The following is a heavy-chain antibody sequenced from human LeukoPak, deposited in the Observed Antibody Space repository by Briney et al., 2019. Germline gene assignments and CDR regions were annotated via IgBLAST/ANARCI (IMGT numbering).Heavy chain of an antibody. D-gene: IGHD2-2*02. CDR3: AREPTNTPGRPLDS. Sequence: SETLSLTCSVSGGSLKTYYWTWIRQPAGKGLEWIGRVSTTGRYNYKPFSMSRVTMSVDISNNQVSLSLTSVTAADTAVYYCAREPTNTPGRPLDSWGQGILVTVSS. CDR2: VSTTGRY. J-gene: IGHJ4*02. CDR1: GGSLKTYY. V-gene: IGHV4-4*07.